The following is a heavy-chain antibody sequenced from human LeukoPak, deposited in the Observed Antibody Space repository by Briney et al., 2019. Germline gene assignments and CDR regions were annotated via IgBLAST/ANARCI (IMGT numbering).Heavy chain of an antibody. CDR3: AAMMATKRGAFDI. CDR1: GFTFSSYS. V-gene: IGHV3-48*04. Sequence: GGSLRLSCAASGFTFSSYSMNWVRQAPGKGLEWVSYISSSGSTIYYADSVKGRFTISRDNAKNSLYLQMNSLRAVDTAVYYCAAMMATKRGAFDIWGQGTMVTVSS. CDR2: ISSSGSTI. J-gene: IGHJ3*02. D-gene: IGHD5-12*01.